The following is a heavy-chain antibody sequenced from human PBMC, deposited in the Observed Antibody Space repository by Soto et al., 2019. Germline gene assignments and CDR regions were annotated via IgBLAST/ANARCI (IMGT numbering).Heavy chain of an antibody. D-gene: IGHD4-17*01. CDR2: INHSGST. CDR3: ATLGDYYYYMDV. CDR1: GGSFSGYY. J-gene: IGHJ6*03. Sequence: QVQLQQWGAGLLKPSETLSLTCAVYGGSFSGYYWSWIRQPPGKGLEWIWEINHSGSTNYNPSLKSRVTISVDTSKNQFSLKLSSVTAADTAVYYCATLGDYYYYMDVWGKGTTVTVSS. V-gene: IGHV4-34*01.